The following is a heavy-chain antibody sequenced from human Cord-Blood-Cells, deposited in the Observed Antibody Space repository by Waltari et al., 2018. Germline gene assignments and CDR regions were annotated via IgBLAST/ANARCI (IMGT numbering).Heavy chain of an antibody. D-gene: IGHD6-19*01. Sequence: EVQLVESGGGLVQPGRSLRLSCAASGFTFDDYAMYWVRQAPGKGLEWVLVISWNSGSIGYADSVKGRFTISRDNAKNSLYLQMNSLRAEDTALYYCAKVGDSSGWYFDYWGQGTLVTVSS. V-gene: IGHV3-9*01. J-gene: IGHJ4*02. CDR1: GFTFDDYA. CDR2: ISWNSGSI. CDR3: AKVGDSSGWYFDY.